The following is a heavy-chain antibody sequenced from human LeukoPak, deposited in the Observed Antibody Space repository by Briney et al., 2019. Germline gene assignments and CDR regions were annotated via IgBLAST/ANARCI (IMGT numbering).Heavy chain of an antibody. Sequence: SETLSLTCAVSGGSISSGGYSWSWIRQPPGKGLEWIGYIYHSGSTYYNPSLKSRVTISVDRSKNQFSLKLSSVTAADTAVYYCARDPAMENAFDIWGQGTMVTVSS. J-gene: IGHJ3*02. CDR1: GGSISSGGYS. CDR2: IYHSGST. CDR3: ARDPAMENAFDI. V-gene: IGHV4-30-2*01. D-gene: IGHD5-18*01.